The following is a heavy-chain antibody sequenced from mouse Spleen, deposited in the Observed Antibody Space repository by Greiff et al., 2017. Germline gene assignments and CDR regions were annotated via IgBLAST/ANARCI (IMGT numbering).Heavy chain of an antibody. CDR1: GYSFTGYY. CDR3: AREGGDGFDY. V-gene: IGHV1-42*01. CDR2: INPSTGGT. D-gene: IGHD3-3*01. Sequence: VQLQQSGPELVKPGASVKISCKASGYSFTGYYMNWVKQSPEKSLEWIGEINPSTGGTTYNQKFKAKATLTVDKSSSTAYMQLKSLTSEDSAVYYCAREGGDGFDYWGQGTTLTVSS. J-gene: IGHJ2*01.